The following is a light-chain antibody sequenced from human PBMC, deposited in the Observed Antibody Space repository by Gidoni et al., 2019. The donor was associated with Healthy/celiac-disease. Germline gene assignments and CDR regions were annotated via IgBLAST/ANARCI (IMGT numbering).Light chain of an antibody. CDR3: QQYNNWPRT. Sequence: PATLALLPGKIATLSGRTKESVSSNLAWYQKKPGQAQRLLNDGAYTRATGIPARFSGSGSGKEFTLTISSLQAEDFAVYYCQQYNNWPRTFGQGTKVEIK. V-gene: IGKV3-15*01. J-gene: IGKJ1*01. CDR1: ESVSSN. CDR2: GAY.